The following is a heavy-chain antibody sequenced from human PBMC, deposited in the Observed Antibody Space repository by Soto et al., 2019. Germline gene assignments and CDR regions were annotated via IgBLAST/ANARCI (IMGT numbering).Heavy chain of an antibody. D-gene: IGHD3-10*02. Sequence: QVQLQESGPGLVKPSETLSLTCTVSGGSISSYYWSWIRQPPGKGLEWIGYIYYSGRTNYNPSLKSRVTISVDTSKNQFSLKLSSVTAADTAVYYCARQKGPDYVSDYWGQGTLVTVSS. V-gene: IGHV4-59*08. J-gene: IGHJ4*02. CDR3: ARQKGPDYVSDY. CDR2: IYYSGRT. CDR1: GGSISSYY.